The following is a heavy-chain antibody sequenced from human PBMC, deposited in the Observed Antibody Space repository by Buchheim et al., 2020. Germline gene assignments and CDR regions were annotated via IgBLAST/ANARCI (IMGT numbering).Heavy chain of an antibody. D-gene: IGHD3-10*01. CDR1: GFTFSSYG. J-gene: IGHJ6*02. CDR2: IWYDGSNK. V-gene: IGHV3-33*01. CDR3: AREGVRGIYYYYYYGMDV. Sequence: QVQLVESGGGVVQPGRSLRLSCAASGFTFSSYGMHWVRQAPGKGLEWVAVIWYDGSNKYYADSVKGRFTISRDNSKNTLYLQMNSLRAEDTAVYYCAREGVRGIYYYYYYGMDVWGQGTT.